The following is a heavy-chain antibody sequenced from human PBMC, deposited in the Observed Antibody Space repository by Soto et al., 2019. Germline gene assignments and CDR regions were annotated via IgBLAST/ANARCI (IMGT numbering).Heavy chain of an antibody. CDR3: ATDHIVVVPAAPNYYYYYYGMDV. D-gene: IGHD2-2*01. CDR2: FDPEDGET. J-gene: IGHJ6*02. CDR1: GYTLTELS. Sequence: ASVKVSCKVSGYTLTELSMHWVRQAPGKGLEWMGGFDPEDGETIYAQKFQGRVTMTEDTSTDIAYMELSSLRSEDTAVYYCATDHIVVVPAAPNYYYYYYGMDVWGQGTTVTVSS. V-gene: IGHV1-24*01.